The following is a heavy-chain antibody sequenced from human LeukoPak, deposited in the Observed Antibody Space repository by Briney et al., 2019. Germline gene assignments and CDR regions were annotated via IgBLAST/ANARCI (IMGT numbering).Heavy chain of an antibody. J-gene: IGHJ6*02. D-gene: IGHD4-17*01. CDR2: ISYDGSNK. CDR3: AREYRDYYYYYGMDV. V-gene: IGHV3-30-3*01. Sequence: PGGSLRLSCAASGFTFSSYAMRWVRQAPGKGLEWVAVISYDGSNKYYADSVKGRFTISRDNSKNTLYLQMNSLRAEDTAVYYCAREYRDYYYYYGMDVWGQGTTVTVSS. CDR1: GFTFSSYA.